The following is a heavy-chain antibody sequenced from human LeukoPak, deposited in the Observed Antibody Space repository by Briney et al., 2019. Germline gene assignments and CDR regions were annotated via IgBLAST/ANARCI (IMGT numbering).Heavy chain of an antibody. Sequence: SETLSLTCTVSGGSISSYYWSWIRQPPGKGLEWIGYIYCSGSTNYNPSLKSRVTISVDTSKNQFSLKLSSVTAADTAVYYCARHGPPRGKNTFDIWGQGTMVTVSS. J-gene: IGHJ3*02. CDR2: IYCSGST. CDR3: ARHGPPRGKNTFDI. CDR1: GGSISSYY. V-gene: IGHV4-59*08. D-gene: IGHD3-10*01.